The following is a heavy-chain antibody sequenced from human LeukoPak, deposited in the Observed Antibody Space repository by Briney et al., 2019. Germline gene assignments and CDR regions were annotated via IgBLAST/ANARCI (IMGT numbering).Heavy chain of an antibody. J-gene: IGHJ4*02. CDR1: GFTFSSYS. CDR2: ISSSGNYI. V-gene: IGHV3-21*01. D-gene: IGHD4-23*01. CDR3: ARDTAVSDFDY. Sequence: GGSLRLSCAASGFTFSSYSMNWVRQAPGKGLEWVSSISSSGNYIYYADSMNGRFTISRHNAKNSLYLQMNSLRAEDTTVYYCARDTAVSDFDYWGRGTLVTVSS.